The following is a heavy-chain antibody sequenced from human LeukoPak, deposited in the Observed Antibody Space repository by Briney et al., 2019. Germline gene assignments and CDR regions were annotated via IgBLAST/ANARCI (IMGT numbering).Heavy chain of an antibody. Sequence: GGSLRLSRSASGFSFSSYGMYWVRQAPGKGLEYVSGIRSNGGSTDYADSVKGRFTISRDNSKNTLYLQMSSLRVEDTAVYYCVKDMTTVTTDRKGMDVWGQGTTVTVSS. CDR3: VKDMTTVTTDRKGMDV. V-gene: IGHV3-64D*09. CDR2: IRSNGGST. J-gene: IGHJ6*02. CDR1: GFSFSSYG. D-gene: IGHD4-17*01.